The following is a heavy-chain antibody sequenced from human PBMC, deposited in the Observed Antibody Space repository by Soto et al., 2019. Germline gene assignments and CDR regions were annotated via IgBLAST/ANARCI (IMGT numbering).Heavy chain of an antibody. V-gene: IGHV4-39*01. CDR1: GGSISSGTYY. CDR2: INYSGST. J-gene: IGHJ5*02. Sequence: SETLSLSCTVSGGSISSGTYYWGWIRQPPGKGLEWIGSINYSGSTYYNASLKSRVTTSVDTSKNQFSLKLRSVTAADTAVYYCVRSGTSGGSNFLHWFDTWGQGTLVTVSS. CDR3: VRSGTSGGSNFLHWFDT. D-gene: IGHD1-26*01.